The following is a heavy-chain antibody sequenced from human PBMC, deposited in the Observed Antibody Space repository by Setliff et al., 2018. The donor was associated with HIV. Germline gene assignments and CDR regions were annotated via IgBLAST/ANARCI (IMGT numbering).Heavy chain of an antibody. CDR1: GFTFSSYW. CDR3: ARVGYSSSWYWAGAFDI. V-gene: IGHV3-74*01. Sequence: GGSLRLSCAASGFTFSSYWMHWVRQAPGKGLVWVSRSNSDGSSTSYADSVKGRFTISRDNVKNTLYLQMNSLRVEDTAVYYCARVGYSSSWYWAGAFDIWGQGTMVTVSS. CDR2: SNSDGSST. J-gene: IGHJ3*02. D-gene: IGHD6-13*01.